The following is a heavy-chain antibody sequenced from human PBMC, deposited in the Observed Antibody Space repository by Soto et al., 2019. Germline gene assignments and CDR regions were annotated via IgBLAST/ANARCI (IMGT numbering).Heavy chain of an antibody. Sequence: EVQVVESGGGLVEPGRSLRLSCTASGFPFDDYPMAWFRQAPGKGLEWVGFIRRKASGGTTEYAASVKDRFTISRDDSKRIAYLQLNSLKADETAVYYCSRSLGYTLVAVFDYWGQGTLVTVSS. V-gene: IGHV3-49*03. CDR3: SRSLGYTLVAVFDY. J-gene: IGHJ4*02. CDR1: GFPFDDYP. D-gene: IGHD3-22*01. CDR2: IRRKASGGTT.